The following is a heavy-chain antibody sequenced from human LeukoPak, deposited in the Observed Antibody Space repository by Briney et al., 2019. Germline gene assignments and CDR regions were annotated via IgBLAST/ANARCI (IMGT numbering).Heavy chain of an antibody. D-gene: IGHD2-21*02. CDR2: INPNSGGT. CDR1: GCTFTGYY. J-gene: IGHJ4*02. Sequence: ASVKVSCKASGCTFTGYYMHWVRQAPGQGLEWMGWINPNSGGTNYAQKFQGRVTMTRDTSISTAYMELSRLRSDDTAVYYCARGPPRHIVVVTATHRGAFDYWGQGTLVTVSS. V-gene: IGHV1-2*02. CDR3: ARGPPRHIVVVTATHRGAFDY.